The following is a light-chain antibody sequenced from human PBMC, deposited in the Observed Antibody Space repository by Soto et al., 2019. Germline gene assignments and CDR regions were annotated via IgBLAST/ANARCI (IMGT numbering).Light chain of an antibody. Sequence: IQMTQSPSTLSASVGDRVTITCRASQSISSWLAWYQQKPGKAPKLLIYDASSLESGVPSRFSGSGSGTEFTLTISSLQPDDFATYYCQQYNSYPYTCGQGTKVDIK. CDR2: DAS. J-gene: IGKJ2*01. V-gene: IGKV1-5*01. CDR3: QQYNSYPYT. CDR1: QSISSW.